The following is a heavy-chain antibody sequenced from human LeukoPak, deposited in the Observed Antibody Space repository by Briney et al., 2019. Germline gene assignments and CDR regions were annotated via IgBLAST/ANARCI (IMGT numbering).Heavy chain of an antibody. D-gene: IGHD3-22*01. CDR3: ARPYDSSGYYYHPKHHYYFDY. CDR2: INPNSGGT. Sequence: ASVKVSCKASGYTFTSYAMHWVRQAPGQGLEWMGWINPNSGGTNYAQKFQGWVTMTRDTSISTAYMELSRLRSDDTAVYYCARPYDSSGYYYHPKHHYYFDYWGQGTLVTVSS. J-gene: IGHJ4*02. CDR1: GYTFTSYA. V-gene: IGHV1-2*04.